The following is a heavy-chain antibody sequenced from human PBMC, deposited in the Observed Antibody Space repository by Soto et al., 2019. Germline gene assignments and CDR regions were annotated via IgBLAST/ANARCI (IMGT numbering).Heavy chain of an antibody. CDR2: TYYRSKWYN. V-gene: IGHV6-1*01. D-gene: IGHD2-2*01. CDR3: ARVVVPAASGGYYSYGMDF. J-gene: IGHJ6*02. CDR1: GDSVSSNSAA. Sequence: PSQTLSLTCVISGDSVSSNSAAWNWIRQSPSRGLEWLGRTYYRSKWYNDYAVSVKSRITINPDTSKNQFSLQLNSVTPEDTAVYYCARVVVPAASGGYYSYGMDFWGQGITVTVAS.